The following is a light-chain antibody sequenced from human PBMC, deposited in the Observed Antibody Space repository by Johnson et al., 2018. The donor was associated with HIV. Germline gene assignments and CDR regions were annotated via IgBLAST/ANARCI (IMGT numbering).Light chain of an antibody. CDR1: SSDMGNYA. CDR2: ETN. Sequence: QSVLTQPPSVSAAPGQKVTISCSGSSSDMGNYAVSWYQQLPGTAPKLLIYETNKRPSGIPDRFSGSKSGTSATLGITVLQTGDEADYYCGSWDSSLSALYVFGTGTKVAVL. CDR3: GSWDSSLSALYV. V-gene: IGLV1-51*02. J-gene: IGLJ1*01.